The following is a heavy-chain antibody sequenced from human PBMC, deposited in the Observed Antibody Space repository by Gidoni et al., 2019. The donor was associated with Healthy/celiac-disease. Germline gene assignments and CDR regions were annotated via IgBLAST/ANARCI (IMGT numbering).Heavy chain of an antibody. CDR3: ARYAPEYSTSSWLDAFDI. Sequence: QVQLQESGPGLVKPSQTLSLTCTVSGGSISSGGYYWSWIRQHPGKGLAWIGYIYYSGSTYYNPSLKSRVTISVDTSKNQFSLKLSSVTAADTAVYYCARYAPEYSTSSWLDAFDIWGQGTMVTVSS. CDR1: GGSISSGGYY. J-gene: IGHJ3*02. V-gene: IGHV4-31*03. D-gene: IGHD6-6*01. CDR2: IYYSGST.